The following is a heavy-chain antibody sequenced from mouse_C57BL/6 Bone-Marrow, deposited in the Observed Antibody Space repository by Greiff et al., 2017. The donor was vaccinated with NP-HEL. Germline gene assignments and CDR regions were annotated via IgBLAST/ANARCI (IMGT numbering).Heavy chain of an antibody. CDR1: GYTFTSYG. Sequence: QVQLQQSGAELARPGASVKLSCKASGYTFTSYGISWVKQRTGQGLEWIGEIYPRSGNTYYNEKFKGKATLTADKSSSTAYMELRSLTSEDSAVYFCARTGEGFDYGGQGTPPTVSS. D-gene: IGHD4-1*01. J-gene: IGHJ2*01. CDR2: IYPRSGNT. CDR3: ARTGEGFDY. V-gene: IGHV1-81*01.